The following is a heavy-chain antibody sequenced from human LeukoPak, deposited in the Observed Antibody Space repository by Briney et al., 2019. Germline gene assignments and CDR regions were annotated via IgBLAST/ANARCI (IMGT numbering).Heavy chain of an antibody. D-gene: IGHD5-12*01. J-gene: IGHJ3*02. Sequence: PGGSLRLSCAASGFTFSRYWMHWVRQAPGKGLLWVSRINSDGSSTYYADSVKGRFTTSRDNAKNALHLQMNSLTAEDTAGYDCVLDRFSGFGFEIWGQGTMVNVSS. V-gene: IGHV3-74*01. CDR1: GFTFSRYW. CDR3: VLDRFSGFGFEI. CDR2: INSDGSST.